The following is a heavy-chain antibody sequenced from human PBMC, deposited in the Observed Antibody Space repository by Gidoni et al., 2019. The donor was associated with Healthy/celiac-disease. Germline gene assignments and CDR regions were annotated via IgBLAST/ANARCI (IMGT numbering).Heavy chain of an antibody. CDR2: IRSKAYGGTT. Sequence: EVQLVESGGGLVQPGRSLRLSCTASGFTFGYYAMSWFRQAPGKGLEWVGFIRSKAYGGTTEYAASVKGRFTISRDDSKSIAYLQMNSLKTEDTAVYYCTRGGGAFDIWGQGTMVTVSS. CDR1: GFTFGYYA. D-gene: IGHD3-10*01. CDR3: TRGGGAFDI. J-gene: IGHJ3*02. V-gene: IGHV3-49*03.